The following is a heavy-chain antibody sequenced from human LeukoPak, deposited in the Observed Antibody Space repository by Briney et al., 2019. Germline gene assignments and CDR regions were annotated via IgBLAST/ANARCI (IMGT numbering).Heavy chain of an antibody. CDR3: ARLSTRLLDH. CDR1: AVTLNNYW. J-gene: IGHJ4*02. Sequence: GESLRISCKGSAVTLNNYWIGWVRQLPGKGLDWMGIIYPGDSETRYSPSFQGQVTMSVDKSINTAYLHWGSLKASDTAMYFCARLSTRLLDHWGQGTRVTVSS. V-gene: IGHV5-51*01. CDR2: IYPGDSET. D-gene: IGHD3-3*01.